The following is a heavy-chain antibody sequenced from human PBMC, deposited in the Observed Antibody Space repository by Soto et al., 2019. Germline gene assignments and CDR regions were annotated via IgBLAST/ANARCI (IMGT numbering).Heavy chain of an antibody. CDR1: GGSINSDDSY. V-gene: IGHV4-30-4*01. CDR2: IYYRGGI. CDR3: ARDDCGGTRCSYYYGMDV. J-gene: IGHJ6*02. D-gene: IGHD2-21*01. Sequence: QVQLQESGPGLVAPSQTLSLTCTVSGGSINSDDSYWSWIRQPPGKGLEWIGYIYYRGGIFYNPSLESRVTISVDTSKNQFSLKLSSVTAADTAVYYCARDDCGGTRCSYYYGMDVWGQGTTVTVSS.